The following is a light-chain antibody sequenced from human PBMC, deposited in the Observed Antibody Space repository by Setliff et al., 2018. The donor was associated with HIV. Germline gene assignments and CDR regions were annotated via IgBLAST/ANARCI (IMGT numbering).Light chain of an antibody. CDR2: DVS. CDR3: QQRSSWPT. J-gene: IGKJ1*01. CDR1: QNIKDY. V-gene: IGKV3-11*01. Sequence: EIVLTQSPATLSLFPGERATLSCRASQNIKDYLVWYQQQPGQAPRLLIYDVSKRATGIPARFSGSGSGTDFTLTISSLEPEDIAMYYCQQRSSWPTFGQGTK.